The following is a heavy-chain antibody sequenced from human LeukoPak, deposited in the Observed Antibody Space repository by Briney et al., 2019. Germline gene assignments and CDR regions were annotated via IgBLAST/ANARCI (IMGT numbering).Heavy chain of an antibody. CDR2: IHTSGSI. CDR1: GGSISSSSYY. V-gene: IGHV4-61*02. D-gene: IGHD3-22*01. CDR3: ARDKYYYDSSGYYYFDY. Sequence: SETLSLTCTVSGGSISSSSYYWSWIRQPAGKGLEWIGRIHTSGSINYNPSLKSRVTMSVDTSKNQFSLKLSSVTAADTAVYYCARDKYYYDSSGYYYFDYWGQGTLVTVSS. J-gene: IGHJ4*02.